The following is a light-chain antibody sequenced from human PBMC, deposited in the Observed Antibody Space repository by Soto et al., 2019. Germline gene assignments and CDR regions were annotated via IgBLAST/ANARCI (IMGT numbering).Light chain of an antibody. CDR1: QTISTY. J-gene: IGKJ2*01. Sequence: DLQMTQSPSALSASVGDRVTTTCRASQTISTYLNWYQQKPGKAPKLLIYAASTLQSGVPSRFSGSGSGTDFTLTISSLQPEDFATYYCQQSLGIPYTFGQGTRLEIK. CDR2: AAS. V-gene: IGKV1-39*01. CDR3: QQSLGIPYT.